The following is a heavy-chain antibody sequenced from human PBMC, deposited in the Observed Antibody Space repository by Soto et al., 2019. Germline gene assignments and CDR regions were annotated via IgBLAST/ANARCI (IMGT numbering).Heavy chain of an antibody. D-gene: IGHD5-12*01. CDR2: ISAYYDNT. J-gene: IGHJ4*02. CDR3: AAVSWFWSPPDVDIVATDAGDY. CDR1: GYTFMSYG. Sequence: GASVKVSCKTSGYTFMSYGITWVRQAPGQGLEWMGWISAYYDNTNYAQQLQGRVTMTTDTSTSTAYMELRSLTSDDTAVYYCAAVSWFWSPPDVDIVATDAGDYWGQGTLVTVSS. V-gene: IGHV1-18*01.